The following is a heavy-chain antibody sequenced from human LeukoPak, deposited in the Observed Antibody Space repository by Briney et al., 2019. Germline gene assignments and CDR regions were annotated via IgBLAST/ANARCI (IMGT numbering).Heavy chain of an antibody. CDR2: ISGSSRYI. CDR3: ARDSGGSLDC. V-gene: IGHV3-21*01. Sequence: PGGSLRLSCAASGFTLSSYSMNWVPQAPGKGLEWVSSISGSSRYIYYADSAKGRFTISRDNAKNSLYLQMTSLRADDTAVYYCARDSGGSLDCWGQGTLVTVSS. D-gene: IGHD2-15*01. J-gene: IGHJ4*02. CDR1: GFTLSSYS.